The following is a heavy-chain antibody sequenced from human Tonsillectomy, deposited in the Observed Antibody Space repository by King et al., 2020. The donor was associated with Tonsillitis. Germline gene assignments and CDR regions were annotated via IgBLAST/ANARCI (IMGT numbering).Heavy chain of an antibody. CDR2: TRSKDYGGTT. V-gene: IGHV3-49*05. J-gene: IGHJ6*02. CDR1: GFTFGDYA. CDR3: TRGRAAVANYYYNGMDV. D-gene: IGHD6-19*01. Sequence: VQLVESGGGLVKPGRSLRLSCTGSGFTFGDYAMSWFRQAPGKGLHGVGFTRSKDYGGTTEYAASVKGRFTISRDDSTSIAYLQMTSLKTEDTAVYYCTRGRAAVANYYYNGMDVWGQGTTVTVSS.